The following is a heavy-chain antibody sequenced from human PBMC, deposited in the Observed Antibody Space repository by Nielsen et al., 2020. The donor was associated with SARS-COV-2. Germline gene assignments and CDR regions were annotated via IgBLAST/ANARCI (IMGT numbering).Heavy chain of an antibody. Sequence: ESLKISCAASGFTFSSYGMHWVRQPPGKGLEWIGEIYHRGSTNYSPSLKTRVTISVDKSKNQFSLELRSVTAADTAVYYCAREALAEITIFGVVSRYGMDVWGQGTTVTVS. CDR3: AREALAEITIFGVVSRYGMDV. V-gene: IGHV4/OR15-8*01. J-gene: IGHJ6*02. CDR2: IYHRGST. CDR1: GFTFSSYG. D-gene: IGHD3-3*01.